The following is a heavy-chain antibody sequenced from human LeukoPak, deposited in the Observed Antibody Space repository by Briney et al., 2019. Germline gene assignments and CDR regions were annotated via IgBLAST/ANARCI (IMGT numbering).Heavy chain of an antibody. Sequence: GGSLRLSCAVSGFTYSCYGMTWIRQAPGKGLEWVSSISGSGGSTLYADAVQGRFTISRDNSKNTLYLQMNSLRSEDTAIYYCAGSDVSGWGGGQGILVTVSS. V-gene: IGHV3-23*01. J-gene: IGHJ4*02. CDR1: GFTYSCYG. CDR2: ISGSGGST. CDR3: AGSDVSGWG. D-gene: IGHD3-10*01.